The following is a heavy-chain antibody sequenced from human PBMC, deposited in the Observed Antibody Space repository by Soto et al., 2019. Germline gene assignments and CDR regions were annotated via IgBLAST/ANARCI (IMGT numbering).Heavy chain of an antibody. D-gene: IGHD3-9*01. Sequence: EVQLVESGGGLVEPGGSLRLSCAASGFSFIDAWMNWVRQAPGKGLEWVGRFKSKTDGGATDYAAPVRGRFTLSRDDSKKMLHLQMNSLKTEDTAVYYCTTALKYDILTGYYKGGVMDYWGQGTLVTVSS. CDR2: FKSKTDGGAT. J-gene: IGHJ4*02. V-gene: IGHV3-15*07. CDR1: GFSFIDAW. CDR3: TTALKYDILTGYYKGGVMDY.